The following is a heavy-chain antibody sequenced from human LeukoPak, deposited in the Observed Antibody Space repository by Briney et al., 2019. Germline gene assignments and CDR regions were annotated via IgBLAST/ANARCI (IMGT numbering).Heavy chain of an antibody. D-gene: IGHD4-23*01. V-gene: IGHV4-4*07. Sequence: SETLSLTCTVSGGSISSYYWSWIRQPAGKGLQWIGRIYTSGSTNYNPSLKSRVTMSVDTSKNQFSLKLSSVTAADTAVYCCARVTGLKGYYMDVWGKGTTVTVSS. CDR2: IYTSGST. CDR1: GGSISSYY. J-gene: IGHJ6*03. CDR3: ARVTGLKGYYMDV.